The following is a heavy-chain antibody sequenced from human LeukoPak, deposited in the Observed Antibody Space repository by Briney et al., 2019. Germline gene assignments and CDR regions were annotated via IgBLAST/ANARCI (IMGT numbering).Heavy chain of an antibody. Sequence: GASVKVSCKASGGTFISYAISWVRQAPGQGLEWMGGIIPIFGTANYAQKFQGRVTITADESTSTAYMELSSLRSEDTAVYYCASLYYYDSSGYYYEDYWGQGTLVTVSS. D-gene: IGHD3-22*01. CDR3: ASLYYYDSSGYYYEDY. CDR1: GGTFISYA. J-gene: IGHJ4*02. CDR2: IIPIFGTA. V-gene: IGHV1-69*13.